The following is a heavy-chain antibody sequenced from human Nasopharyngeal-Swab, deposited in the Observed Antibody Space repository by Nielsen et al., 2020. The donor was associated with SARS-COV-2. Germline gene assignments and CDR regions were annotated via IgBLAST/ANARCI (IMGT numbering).Heavy chain of an antibody. J-gene: IGHJ4*02. V-gene: IGHV3-23*01. Sequence: GGSLRLSCAASGFSITTYGMTWVRQAPGKGLEWVPSISELGSGIYYADSVRGRFSISRDTSKNTVYLQMNTLRADDTALYFCTRGLTGHIVQWNPSPYWGQGTLVTVSS. D-gene: IGHD1-14*01. CDR3: TRGLTGHIVQWNPSPY. CDR1: GFSITTYG. CDR2: ISELGSGI.